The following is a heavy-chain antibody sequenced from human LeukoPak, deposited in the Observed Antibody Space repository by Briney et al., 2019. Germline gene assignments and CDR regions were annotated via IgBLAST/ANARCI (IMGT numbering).Heavy chain of an antibody. CDR3: ARTSSSWIVER. Sequence: GASVKVSCKASGGTFSSYAISWVRQAPGQGLEWMGRIIPILGIANYAQKFQGRVTITADKSTSTAYMELSSLRSEDTAVYYCARTSSSWIVERWGQGTLVTVSS. V-gene: IGHV1-69*04. CDR2: IIPILGIA. D-gene: IGHD6-13*01. CDR1: GGTFSSYA. J-gene: IGHJ4*02.